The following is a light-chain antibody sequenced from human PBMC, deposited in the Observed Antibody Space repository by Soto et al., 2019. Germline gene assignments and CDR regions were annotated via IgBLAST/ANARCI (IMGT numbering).Light chain of an antibody. CDR1: QSINIW. CDR2: KAS. V-gene: IGKV1-5*03. J-gene: IGKJ1*01. CDR3: KQYNDYWT. Sequence: IQMTQSPSSLSASVGDSATITCRASQSINIWLAWYQQKPGRAPKLLIYKASTLESGVPLRFSGSGSGTEFTLTIRSLQPDDFATYYCKQYNDYWTCGQGTKVDIK.